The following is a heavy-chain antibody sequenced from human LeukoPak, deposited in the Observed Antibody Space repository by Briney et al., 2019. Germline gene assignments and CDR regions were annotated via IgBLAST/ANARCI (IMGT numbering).Heavy chain of an antibody. J-gene: IGHJ5*02. CDR2: ISGSGGST. Sequence: QPGGSLRLSCAASGFTFSSYAMSWVRQAPGKGLEWVSAISGSGGSTYYADSVKGRFTISRDNSKNTLYLQMNSLRAEDTALYYCAKGPSSSWFNWFDPWGQGTLVTVSS. V-gene: IGHV3-23*01. D-gene: IGHD6-13*01. CDR3: AKGPSSSWFNWFDP. CDR1: GFTFSSYA.